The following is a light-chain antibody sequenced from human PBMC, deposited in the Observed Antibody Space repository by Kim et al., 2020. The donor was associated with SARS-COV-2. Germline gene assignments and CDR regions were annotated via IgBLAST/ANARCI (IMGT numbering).Light chain of an antibody. CDR3: NSRAPSANHLVV. CDR2: GKD. Sequence: SSELTQDPAVSVALGQTTRITCQGDSLRSYYASWYQQKPGQAPVLVIYGKDNRPSGIPDRSPGSSSGNTASLTITGTQAEDDADYYCNSRAPSANHLVVF. J-gene: IGLJ2*01. CDR1: SLRSYY. V-gene: IGLV3-19*01.